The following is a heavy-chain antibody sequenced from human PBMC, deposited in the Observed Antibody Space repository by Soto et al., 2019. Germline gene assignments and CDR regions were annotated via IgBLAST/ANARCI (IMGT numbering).Heavy chain of an antibody. CDR1: GFTFSSYS. J-gene: IGHJ5*02. Sequence: GALRLSCAASGFTFSSYSMNWVRQAPGKGLEWVSYISSSSSYIYYADSVKGRFTISRDNAKNSLYLQMNNLRAEDTAVYYCARGRGGTHWFDPWGQRTLVTVSS. CDR3: ARGRGGTHWFDP. D-gene: IGHD1-7*01. V-gene: IGHV3-21*01. CDR2: ISSSSSYI.